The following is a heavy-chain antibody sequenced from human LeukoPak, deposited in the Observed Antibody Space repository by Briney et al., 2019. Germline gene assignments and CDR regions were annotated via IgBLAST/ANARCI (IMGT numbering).Heavy chain of an antibody. CDR3: ARGGVEMAYFDY. CDR2: IIPILGIA. J-gene: IGHJ4*02. Sequence: SVKVSCKASGGTFSSYAISWVRQAPGQGLEWMGRIIPILGIANYAQKFQGRVTITADKSTSTAYMELSSLRSEDTAVYYCARGGVEMAYFDYWGQGTLVTVSS. V-gene: IGHV1-69*04. D-gene: IGHD5-24*01. CDR1: GGTFSSYA.